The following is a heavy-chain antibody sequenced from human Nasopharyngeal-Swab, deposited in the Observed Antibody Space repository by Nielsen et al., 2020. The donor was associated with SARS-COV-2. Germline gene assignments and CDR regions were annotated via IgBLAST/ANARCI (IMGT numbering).Heavy chain of an antibody. J-gene: IGHJ4*02. V-gene: IGHV1-69*13. CDR1: GGTFSSYA. CDR3: ARAGSSYYDILTGVYYFDY. Sequence: SVQVSCKASGGTFSSYAISWVRQAPAQGLEWMGGIIPIFGTANYAQKFQGRVTITADESTSTAYMELSSLRSEDTAVYYCARAGSSYYDILTGVYYFDYWGQGTLVTVSS. D-gene: IGHD3-9*01. CDR2: IIPIFGTA.